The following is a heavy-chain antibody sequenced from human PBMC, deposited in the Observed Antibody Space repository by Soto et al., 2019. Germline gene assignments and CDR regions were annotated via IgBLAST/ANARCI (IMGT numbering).Heavy chain of an antibody. Sequence: ASVKVSCKASGYIFTNYYIHWVRQAPGQGLEWMAIINPLPTSGSTNYAQEFQGRVTVTRDTSTSTVYMELNSLRSDDTAIYYCARDLAAAADWGKGTLVTVSS. CDR2: INPLPTSGST. V-gene: IGHV1-46*01. CDR3: ARDLAAAAD. D-gene: IGHD6-13*01. CDR1: GYIFTNYY. J-gene: IGHJ4*02.